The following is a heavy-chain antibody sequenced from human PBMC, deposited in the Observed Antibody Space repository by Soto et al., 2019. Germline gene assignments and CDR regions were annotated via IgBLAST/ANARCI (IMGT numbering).Heavy chain of an antibody. Sequence: QVQLVQSGAEVKKPGSSVKVSCKASGGTFSSYAISWVRQAPGQGLEWMGGIIPIFGTANYAQKFQGRVTITADESTSTAYMELSSMRSEDTAVYYCAHHITMVRGVIPPNGYYYGMDVWGQGTTVTVSS. D-gene: IGHD3-10*01. CDR2: IIPIFGTA. J-gene: IGHJ6*02. CDR1: GGTFSSYA. CDR3: AHHITMVRGVIPPNGYYYGMDV. V-gene: IGHV1-69*12.